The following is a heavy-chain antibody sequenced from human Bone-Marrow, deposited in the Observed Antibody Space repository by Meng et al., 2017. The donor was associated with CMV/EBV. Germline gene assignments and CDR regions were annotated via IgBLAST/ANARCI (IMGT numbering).Heavy chain of an antibody. CDR3: ARGLARERLQSDY. J-gene: IGHJ4*02. CDR2: IYYSGST. CDR1: GGSISSYY. V-gene: IGHV4-59*01. Sequence: GSLRLSCTVSGGSISSYYWSWIRQPPGKGLEWIGYIYYSGSTNYNPSLKSRVTISVGTSKNQFSLKLSSVTAADTAVYYCARGLARERLQSDYWGQGTLVTVSS. D-gene: IGHD5-24*01.